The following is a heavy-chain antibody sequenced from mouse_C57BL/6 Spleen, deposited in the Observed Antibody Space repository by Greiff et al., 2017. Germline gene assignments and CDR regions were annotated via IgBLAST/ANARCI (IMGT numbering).Heavy chain of an antibody. V-gene: IGHV1-80*01. CDR1: GYAFSSYW. CDR3: AREYYDLFAY. CDR2: IYPGDGDT. D-gene: IGHD2-4*01. Sequence: VKVVESGAELVKPGASVKISCKASGYAFSSYWMNWVKQRPGKGLEWIGQIYPGDGDTNYNGKFKGKATLTADKSSSTAYMQLSSLTSEDSAVYFCAREYYDLFAYWGQGTLVTVSA. J-gene: IGHJ3*01.